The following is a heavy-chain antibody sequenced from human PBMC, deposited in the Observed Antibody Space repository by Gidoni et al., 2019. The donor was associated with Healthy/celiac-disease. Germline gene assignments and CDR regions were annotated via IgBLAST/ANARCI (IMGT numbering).Heavy chain of an antibody. CDR1: GFTLSIYS. Sequence: ELPLLESGGGLVQPGWSLRLSCSASGFTLSIYSLSWVRQAPGKGLEWVSAISGRGGSTYYADSVKGRFTISRDKSKNTLYLQMNSLRAEDTAVYYCAKGEYYDFWSGYYTGLDYWGQGTLVTVSS. J-gene: IGHJ4*02. CDR3: AKGEYYDFWSGYYTGLDY. D-gene: IGHD3-3*01. CDR2: ISGRGGST. V-gene: IGHV3-23*01.